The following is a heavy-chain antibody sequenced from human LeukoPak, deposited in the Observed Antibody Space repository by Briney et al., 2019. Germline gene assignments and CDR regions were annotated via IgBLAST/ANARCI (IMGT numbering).Heavy chain of an antibody. CDR3: ARHRPCCSAGSCFACPDAFDI. CDR2: IYYSGST. D-gene: IGHD2-15*01. V-gene: IGHV4-59*08. CDR1: GGSISSYY. Sequence: SETLSLTCTVSGGSISSYYWSWIRQPPGKGLEWIGYIYYSGSTNYNPSLNSRVTISVDTSKNQFSLKLTSVTAADTAAYYCARHRPCCSAGSCFACPDAFDIWGQGTMVTVSS. J-gene: IGHJ3*02.